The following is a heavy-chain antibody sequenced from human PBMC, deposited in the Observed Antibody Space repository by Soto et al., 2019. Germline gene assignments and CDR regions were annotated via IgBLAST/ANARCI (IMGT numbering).Heavy chain of an antibody. Sequence: PGASLKISCKGSRYGLTCYWVSWVRQLPRKGLEWMGRVDPSNSYYNYNPALQVHVAISAEKSFSNAYLRVCRLKDSDTAMYYCARQYPYSSRKRYGMEVWGQGTTETVSS. V-gene: IGHV5-10-1*01. CDR2: VDPSNSYY. CDR3: ARQYPYSSRKRYGMEV. CDR1: RYGLTCYW. J-gene: IGHJ6*02. D-gene: IGHD6-13*01.